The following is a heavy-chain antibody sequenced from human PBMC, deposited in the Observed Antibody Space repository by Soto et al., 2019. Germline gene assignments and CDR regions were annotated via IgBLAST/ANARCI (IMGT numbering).Heavy chain of an antibody. Sequence: ASVKVSCKASGYTFTSYGISWVRQAPGQGLEWMGWISAYNGNTNYAQKLQGRVTMTTDTSTSTAYMELRSLRSDDTAVYYCASVYRSGWYVWWFDPWGQGTPVIVSS. CDR3: ASVYRSGWYVWWFDP. J-gene: IGHJ5*02. V-gene: IGHV1-18*01. CDR1: GYTFTSYG. CDR2: ISAYNGNT. D-gene: IGHD6-19*01.